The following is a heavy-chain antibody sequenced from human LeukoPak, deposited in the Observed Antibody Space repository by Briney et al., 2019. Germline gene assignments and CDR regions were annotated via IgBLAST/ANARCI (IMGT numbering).Heavy chain of an antibody. Sequence: GGSLRLSCVASGFTFSTYSMNWVRQAPGKGLEWVSCISSTSSTYIYYADSVKGRFTISRYNAKNSLYLQMISLRAEDTAVYYCATSARDGGAFDIWGQGTMVTVSS. D-gene: IGHD3-3*01. CDR2: ISSTSSTYI. J-gene: IGHJ3*02. CDR1: GFTFSTYS. V-gene: IGHV3-21*01. CDR3: ATSARDGGAFDI.